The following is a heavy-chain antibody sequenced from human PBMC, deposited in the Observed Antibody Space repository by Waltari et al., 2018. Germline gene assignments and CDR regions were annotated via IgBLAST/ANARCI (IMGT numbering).Heavy chain of an antibody. CDR2: IYHSGST. CDR1: GYSISSGYY. J-gene: IGHJ5*02. CDR3: ARAKDWFDP. Sequence: QVQLQESGPGLVKPSETLSLTCTVSGYSISSGYYWGWIRQPPGTGLEWIGSIYHSGSTYYRPSVKSRVTISVDTSKNQFSLKLSSVTAADTAVYYCARAKDWFDPWGQGTLVTVSS. V-gene: IGHV4-38-2*02.